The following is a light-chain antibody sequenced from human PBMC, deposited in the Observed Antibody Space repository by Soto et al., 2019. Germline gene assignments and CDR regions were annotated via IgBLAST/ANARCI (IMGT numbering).Light chain of an antibody. CDR2: GVF. J-gene: IGKJ2*01. CDR1: QSISTY. Sequence: DIQMTQSPSSLSASVGDRVTITCRASQSISTYLNWYQQKPGRAPKLLIHGVFNLEGGVPSRFSGSGSGADFTLTISSLQPEDFAIYYCQQSFNTPPTFGQGTKVDVK. CDR3: QQSFNTPPT. V-gene: IGKV1-39*01.